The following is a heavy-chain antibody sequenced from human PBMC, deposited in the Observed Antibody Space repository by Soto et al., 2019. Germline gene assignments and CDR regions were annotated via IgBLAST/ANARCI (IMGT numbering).Heavy chain of an antibody. D-gene: IGHD5-12*01. Sequence: QVQLQESGPGLVEASETLSLTCTVSGGSLGSYYWSWIRQPPGKGLEWIGYVFYTGRANYNASLKSRVSISLDTSNHQFSLKLSSVTAADTAVYYCAREGDGRMTTNPYDYNGMDVWGPGTTVTVSS. CDR1: GGSLGSYY. CDR3: AREGDGRMTTNPYDYNGMDV. J-gene: IGHJ6*02. CDR2: VFYTGRA. V-gene: IGHV4-59*01.